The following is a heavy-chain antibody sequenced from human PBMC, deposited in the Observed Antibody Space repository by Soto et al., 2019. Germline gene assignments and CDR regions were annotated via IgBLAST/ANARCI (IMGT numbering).Heavy chain of an antibody. CDR3: ARGREFDS. J-gene: IGHJ4*02. V-gene: IGHV4-30-2*01. Sequence: QVQLRESGSRLVRPSQTLSLTCAVSGVSLTSGTYSWNWIQQPPGKGLEWIGYIFPSGPTYYNPSLKSLFSLSIDVSKNQFYLSLRSLTAADTAVYYCARGREFDSWGQRTLVTVSS. CDR2: IFPSGPT. CDR1: GVSLTSGTYS.